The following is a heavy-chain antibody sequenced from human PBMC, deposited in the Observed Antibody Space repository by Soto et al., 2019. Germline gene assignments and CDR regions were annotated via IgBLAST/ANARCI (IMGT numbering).Heavy chain of an antibody. Sequence: EVQLLESGGGLVQPGGSLRLCCTASGYTFSSYAMSWVRQAPGKGLEWVSGISDSGGSTYYADSVKGRFAISRDNSKNTLYLQMNSLRDEDSAVYYCAKPRGGYNWGAFDIWGQGTLVIVSS. CDR3: AKPRGGYNWGAFDI. D-gene: IGHD5-12*01. CDR1: GYTFSSYA. CDR2: ISDSGGST. V-gene: IGHV3-23*01. J-gene: IGHJ3*02.